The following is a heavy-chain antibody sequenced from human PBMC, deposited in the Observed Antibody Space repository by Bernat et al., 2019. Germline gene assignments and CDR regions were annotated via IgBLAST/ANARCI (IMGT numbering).Heavy chain of an antibody. J-gene: IGHJ3*02. V-gene: IGHV3-66*01. D-gene: IGHD3-9*01. CDR2: IYSGGST. CDR3: ASGYDILTGYSTYDAFDI. Sequence: EVQLVESGGGLVQPGGSLRLSCAASGFIVSNNHMSWVRQAPGKGLEWVSGIYSGGSTNYADSVKGRFTISRDNSKNTLYLQMNSLRAEDTAVYYCASGYDILTGYSTYDAFDIWGQGTMVTVSS. CDR1: GFIVSNNH.